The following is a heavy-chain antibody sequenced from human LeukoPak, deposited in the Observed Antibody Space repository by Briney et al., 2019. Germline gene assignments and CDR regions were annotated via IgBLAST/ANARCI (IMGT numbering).Heavy chain of an antibody. CDR3: AKGIVGAIWYFDY. CDR1: GFTFSSYS. Sequence: PGGSLRLSCAASGFTFSSYSMNWVRQAPGKGLEWVSSISSSSSYIYYADSVKGRFTISRDNAKNSLYLQMNSLRAEDTAVYYCAKGIVGAIWYFDYWGQGTLVTVSS. D-gene: IGHD1-26*01. V-gene: IGHV3-21*01. J-gene: IGHJ4*02. CDR2: ISSSSSYI.